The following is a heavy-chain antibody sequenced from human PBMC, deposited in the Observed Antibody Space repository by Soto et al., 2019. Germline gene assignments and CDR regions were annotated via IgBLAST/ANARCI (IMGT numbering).Heavy chain of an antibody. CDR2: IYYSGST. CDR3: ASSGSGSYVPYYYYYYGMDV. J-gene: IGHJ6*02. V-gene: IGHV4-39*01. CDR1: GGSISSSSYY. D-gene: IGHD3-10*01. Sequence: QLQLQESGPGLVKPSETLSLTCTVSGGSISSSSYYWGWIRQPPGKGLEWIGSIYYSGSTYYNPSLKSRVTISVDTSKNQFSLKLSSVTAADTAVYYCASSGSGSYVPYYYYYYGMDVWGQGTTVTVSS.